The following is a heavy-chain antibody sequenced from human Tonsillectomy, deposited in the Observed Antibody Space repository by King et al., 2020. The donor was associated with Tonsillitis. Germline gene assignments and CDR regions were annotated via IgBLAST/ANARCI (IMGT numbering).Heavy chain of an antibody. CDR3: ARGVNYSPYYYGMDV. D-gene: IGHD1-7*01. Sequence: EVQLVESGVGLVQPGGSLRLSCSASGFPFSSFAMHWARQAPGKGLEWVSAIGTAGDTSYSASVQGRFTISRDNAKNSLYLQMNSLRAGDTGVYYCARGVNYSPYYYGMDVWGQGTTVTLSS. V-gene: IGHV3-13*01. CDR1: GFPFSSFA. CDR2: IGTAGDT. J-gene: IGHJ6*02.